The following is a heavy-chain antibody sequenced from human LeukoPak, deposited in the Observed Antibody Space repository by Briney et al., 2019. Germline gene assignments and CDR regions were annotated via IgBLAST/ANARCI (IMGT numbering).Heavy chain of an antibody. J-gene: IGHJ6*02. CDR3: ARNHHDFWRGYPYGMDV. CDR1: GFTVSSNY. D-gene: IGHD3-3*01. CDR2: IYGGGST. V-gene: IGHV3-66*01. Sequence: GGSLRLSCAASGFTVSSNYMSWVRQAPGKGLEWVSVIYGGGSTYYPDSVKGRFTISRDNSKNTLYLQMNSLRAEDTAVYYCARNHHDFWRGYPYGMDVGGQGTTVTVSS.